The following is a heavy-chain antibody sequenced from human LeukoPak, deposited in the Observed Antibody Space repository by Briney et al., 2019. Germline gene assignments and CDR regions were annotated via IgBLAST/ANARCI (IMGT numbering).Heavy chain of an antibody. V-gene: IGHV1-69*04. CDR1: GFTFSSYA. CDR2: IIPILGIA. J-gene: IGHJ4*02. D-gene: IGHD6-19*01. Sequence: GGSLRLSCAASGFTFSSYAISWVRQAPGQGLEWMGRIIPILGIANYAQKFQGRVTITADKSTSTAYMELSSLRSEDTAVYYCASASGGGAVAGKGYYWGQGTLVTVSS. CDR3: ASASGGGAVAGKGYY.